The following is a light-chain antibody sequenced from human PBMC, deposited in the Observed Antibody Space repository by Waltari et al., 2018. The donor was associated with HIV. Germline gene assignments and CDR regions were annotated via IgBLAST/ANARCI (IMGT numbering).Light chain of an antibody. J-gene: IGLJ1*01. V-gene: IGLV1-47*01. CDR3: AAWDNILSGYV. CDR2: NDY. CDR1: SSNVGRDN. Sequence: QSALTQPPSTSGTPGQRVTMSCSGSSSNVGRDNVYWYQQIPGTAPKPLIYNDYQRPPGVPHRFSGSKSGTSASLAISGLRSEDEADYYCAAWDNILSGYVFGTGTKVTVL.